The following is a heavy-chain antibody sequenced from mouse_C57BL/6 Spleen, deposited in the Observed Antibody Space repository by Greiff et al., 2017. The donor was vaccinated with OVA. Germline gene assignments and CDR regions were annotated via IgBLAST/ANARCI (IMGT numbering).Heavy chain of an antibody. J-gene: IGHJ2*01. CDR2: INPNNGGT. D-gene: IGHD5-1*01. CDR3: ARVYLYYFDY. V-gene: IGHV1-22*01. Sequence: EVQLQQSGPELVKPGASVKMSCKASGYTFTDYNMHWVKQSHGKSLEWIGYINPNNGGTSYKQKFKGKATLTVNKSSSTAYMELRSLPSEDSAVYYCARVYLYYFDYWGQGTTLTVSS. CDR1: GYTFTDYN.